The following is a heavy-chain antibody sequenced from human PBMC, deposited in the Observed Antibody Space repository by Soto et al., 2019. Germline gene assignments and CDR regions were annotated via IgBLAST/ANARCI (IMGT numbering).Heavy chain of an antibody. D-gene: IGHD3-3*01. CDR3: VNDTIIGESGGT. CDR1: GFSVSNFY. Sequence: SGGSLRLSCAASGFSVSNFYMNWVRQAPGKGLEWVSFIDDADTTYYADSVKGRFTISRDTSKNTLYLQMNRLRADDTAVYYCVNDTIIGESGGTWGRGTLVTVSS. CDR2: IDDADTT. V-gene: IGHV3-53*01. J-gene: IGHJ5*02.